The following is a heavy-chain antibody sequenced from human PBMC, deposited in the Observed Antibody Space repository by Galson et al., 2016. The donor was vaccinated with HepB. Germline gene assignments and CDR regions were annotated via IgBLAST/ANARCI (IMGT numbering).Heavy chain of an antibody. V-gene: IGHV7-4-1*02. D-gene: IGHD1-26*01. CDR1: GYTFSHYA. CDR3: ASAGWELLGAPDH. J-gene: IGHJ4*02. Sequence: SVKVSCKASGYTFSHYAMNWVRQAPGQGLEWMGWINTNTGNPTYAQGFTGRFVFSLDPSVSTAYLQISGLKAGDTAVYYCASAGWELLGAPDHWGQGTLVTVSS. CDR2: INTNTGNP.